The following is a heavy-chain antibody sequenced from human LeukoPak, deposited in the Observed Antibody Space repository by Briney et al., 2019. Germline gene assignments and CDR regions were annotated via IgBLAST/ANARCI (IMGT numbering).Heavy chain of an antibody. CDR2: INPNSGGT. CDR3: ATIVTKDFWSGYYPY. D-gene: IGHD3-3*01. CDR1: GYTFTGYY. J-gene: IGHJ4*02. Sequence: ASVKVSCKASGYTFTGYYMHWVRQAPGQGLEWMGWINPNSGGTNYAQKFQGRVTMTRDTSISTAYMELSRLRSDDTAVYYCATIVTKDFWSGYYPYWGQGTLVTVSS. V-gene: IGHV1-2*02.